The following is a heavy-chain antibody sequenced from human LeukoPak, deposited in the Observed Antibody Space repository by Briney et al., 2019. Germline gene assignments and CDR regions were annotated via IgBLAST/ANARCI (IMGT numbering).Heavy chain of an antibody. J-gene: IGHJ4*02. Sequence: GGSLRLSCAASGFTFSSSAMSWVRQAPGKGLEWVAAISDTGRLSYCADSVKGRFTISRDNSKNTLYLQMNSLRAEDTAVYYCARDRVGATDYFDYWGQGTLVTVSS. CDR1: GFTFSSSA. V-gene: IGHV3-23*01. D-gene: IGHD1-26*01. CDR2: ISDTGRLS. CDR3: ARDRVGATDYFDY.